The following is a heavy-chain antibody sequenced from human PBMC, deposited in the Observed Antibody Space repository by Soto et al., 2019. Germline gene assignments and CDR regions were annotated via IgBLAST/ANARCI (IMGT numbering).Heavy chain of an antibody. V-gene: IGHV3-49*04. D-gene: IGHD3-10*01. J-gene: IGHJ6*02. CDR2: IRSKAYGGAT. CDR1: GFTFANYA. Sequence: GGSLRLSCTTSGFTFANYAMSWVRQAPGKGLEWVGFIRSKAYGGATEYAASVKGRFTISRDDSKSIAYLQMNSLKTEDTAVYYCTRGFVGGSYSSLGYYYYYGMDVWGQGTTVTVPS. CDR3: TRGFVGGSYSSLGYYYYYGMDV.